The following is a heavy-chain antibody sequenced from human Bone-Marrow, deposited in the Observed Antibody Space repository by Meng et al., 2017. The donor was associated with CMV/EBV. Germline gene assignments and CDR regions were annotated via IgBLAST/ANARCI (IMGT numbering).Heavy chain of an antibody. CDR1: GLTFTTYS. CDR3: ARFCSGGFCYSGVQTTYYYGMDV. D-gene: IGHD2-15*01. Sequence: GESLKISCAASGLTFTTYSMNWVRQAPGKGLEWISYITWSSDAVSYADSVRGRFTISRDNARNSLFLQMNSLRAEDTAVYYCARFCSGGFCYSGVQTTYYYGMDVWGQGTTVTVSS. CDR2: ITWSSDAV. J-gene: IGHJ6*02. V-gene: IGHV3-48*04.